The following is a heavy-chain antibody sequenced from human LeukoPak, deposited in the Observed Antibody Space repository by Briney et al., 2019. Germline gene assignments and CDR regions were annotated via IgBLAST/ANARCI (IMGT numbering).Heavy chain of an antibody. CDR2: IYSGGST. CDR1: GFTVSSNY. CDR3: AKDQQQLVLHYYYYYGMDV. D-gene: IGHD6-13*01. Sequence: GGSLRLSCAASGFTVSSNYMSWVRQAPGKGLEWVSVIYSGGSTYYADSVKGRFTISRDNSKNTLYLQMNSLRAEDTAVYYCAKDQQQLVLHYYYYYGMDVWGKGTTVTVSS. V-gene: IGHV3-53*01. J-gene: IGHJ6*04.